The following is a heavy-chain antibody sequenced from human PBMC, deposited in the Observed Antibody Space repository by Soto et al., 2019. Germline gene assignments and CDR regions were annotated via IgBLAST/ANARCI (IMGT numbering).Heavy chain of an antibody. CDR1: GFTLSMSG. D-gene: IGHD3-16*02. CDR3: AKDRGIIVKAGDAFDV. V-gene: IGHV3-23*01. Sequence: GSLRLSCASSGFTLSMSGVNWVRQAPGKGLEGASYISDSGDRTYYADSVKGRFTISRDRSKNTVSLQMDSLRAEDTAVYYCAKDRGIIVKAGDAFDVCGQRTKVAFSS. CDR2: ISDSGDRT. J-gene: IGHJ3*01.